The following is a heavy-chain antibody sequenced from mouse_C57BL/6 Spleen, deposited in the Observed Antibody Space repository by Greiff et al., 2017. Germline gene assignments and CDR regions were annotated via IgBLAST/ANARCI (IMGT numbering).Heavy chain of an antibody. CDR1: GYAFSSSW. V-gene: IGHV1-82*01. D-gene: IGHD1-1*01. Sequence: VQLQESGPELVKPGASVKISCKASGYAFSSSWMNWVKQRPGQGLEWIGRIYPGDGDTNYNGKFKGKATLTADKSSSTAYMQLSSLTSEDSAVYFCARSPFITTVAGCDYWGQGTTLTVSS. CDR2: IYPGDGDT. CDR3: ARSPFITTVAGCDY. J-gene: IGHJ2*01.